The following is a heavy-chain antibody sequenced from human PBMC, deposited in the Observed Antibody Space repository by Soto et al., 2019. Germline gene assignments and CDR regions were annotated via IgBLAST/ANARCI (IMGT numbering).Heavy chain of an antibody. V-gene: IGHV3-15*01. CDR3: TTAAPNYYDSSGYGAGYYYYYGMDV. Sequence: GGSLRLSXAASGFTFSNAWLSWVRQAPGNGLEWVGRIKSKTDGATTDYAAPVKGRFTISRDDSKNTLYLQMNSLKTEDTAVYYCTTAAPNYYDSSGYGAGYYYYYGMDVWGQGTTVTVSS. D-gene: IGHD3-22*01. CDR1: GFTFSNAW. J-gene: IGHJ6*02. CDR2: IKSKTDGATT.